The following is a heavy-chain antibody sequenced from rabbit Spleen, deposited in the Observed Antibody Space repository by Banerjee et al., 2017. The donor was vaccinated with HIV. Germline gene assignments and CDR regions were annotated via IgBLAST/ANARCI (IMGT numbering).Heavy chain of an antibody. CDR1: GFSFSRGY. CDR2: IYAAGSGTT. Sequence: VESGGGLVKPGASLTLTCKASGFSFSRGYMCWVRQAPGKGLEWIACIYAAGSGTTYYASWAKGRFTISKTSSTTVTLQMTSLTVADTATYFCARDTGSSFSSYGMDLWGPGTLVTVS. J-gene: IGHJ6*01. V-gene: IGHV1S40*01. D-gene: IGHD8-1*01. CDR3: ARDTGSSFSSYGMDL.